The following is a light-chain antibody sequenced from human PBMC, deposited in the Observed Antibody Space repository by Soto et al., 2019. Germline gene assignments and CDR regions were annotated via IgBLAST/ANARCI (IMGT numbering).Light chain of an antibody. V-gene: IGLV2-23*03. CDR3: CSYANYNPFVV. CDR2: GGS. CDR1: SGDVGPYNL. J-gene: IGLJ2*01. Sequence: QSALTQPASVSGSPGQSITVSCTGSSGDVGPYNLVSWYQHHPGKAPIVIIYGGSKRPSGVSDRFSGPQSGNTASLTISGLQTEDEADYYCCSYANYNPFVVFGGGTKLTVL.